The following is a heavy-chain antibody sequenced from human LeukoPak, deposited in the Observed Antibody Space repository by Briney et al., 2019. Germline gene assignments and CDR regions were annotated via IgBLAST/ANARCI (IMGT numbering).Heavy chain of an antibody. CDR3: AKDVATVGIVDF. V-gene: IGHV3-43*01. Sequence: GGSLRLSCAASGFTFDDYMMHWVRQAPGKGLEWVALISWDGNSIYYADSVKGRFTISRDNGKNSLYLQMLNLRTEDTAFYYCAKDVATVGIVDFWGQGTLVTVSP. J-gene: IGHJ4*02. CDR1: GFTFDDYM. CDR2: ISWDGNSI. D-gene: IGHD2-21*01.